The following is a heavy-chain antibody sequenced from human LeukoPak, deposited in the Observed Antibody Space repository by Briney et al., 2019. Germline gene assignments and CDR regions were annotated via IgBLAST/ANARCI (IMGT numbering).Heavy chain of an antibody. J-gene: IGHJ4*02. D-gene: IGHD3-16*01. V-gene: IGHV5-51*01. CDR2: ISRGDSDA. CDR1: GYSVTSYW. CDR3: ARRTEFGGATLYDY. Sequence: GESLKSSCRGSGYSVTSYWIGGVRQMRGQGLEWMGIISRGDSDARYRPPFQGQVTISADKSISTAYLQWSSLKASDTAMYYCARRTEFGGATLYDYWGQGTLVTVSS.